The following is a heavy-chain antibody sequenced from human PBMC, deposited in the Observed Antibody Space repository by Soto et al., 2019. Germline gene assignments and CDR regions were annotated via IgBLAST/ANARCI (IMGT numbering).Heavy chain of an antibody. D-gene: IGHD5-12*01. CDR2: IYYSGSS. Sequence: TLSLTCTVSGGSVSSGDYHWSWIRQPPGKGLEWIGYIYYSGSSYYNPSLMSRVAMSVDTSKNHFSLKLRSVTAADTAVYYCARMYGGYGGGVDYWGQGTQVTVSS. CDR1: GGSVSSGDYH. J-gene: IGHJ4*02. V-gene: IGHV4-30-4*01. CDR3: ARMYGGYGGGVDY.